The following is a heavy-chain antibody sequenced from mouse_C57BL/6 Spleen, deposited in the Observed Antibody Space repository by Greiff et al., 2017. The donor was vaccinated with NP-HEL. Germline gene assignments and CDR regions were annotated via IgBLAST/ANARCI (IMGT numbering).Heavy chain of an antibody. CDR3: APIYYGNWFAY. D-gene: IGHD2-1*01. CDR1: GYSITSGYY. CDR2: ISYDGSN. V-gene: IGHV3-6*01. Sequence: VQLKESGPGLVKPSQSLSLTCSVTGYSITSGYYWNWIRQFPGNKLEWMGYISYDGSNNYNPSLKNRISITRDTSKNQFFLKLNSVTTEDTATYYCAPIYYGNWFAYWGQGTLVTVSA. J-gene: IGHJ3*01.